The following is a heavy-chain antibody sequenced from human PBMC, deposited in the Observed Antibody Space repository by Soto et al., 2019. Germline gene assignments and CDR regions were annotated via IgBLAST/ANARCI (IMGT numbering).Heavy chain of an antibody. J-gene: IGHJ6*01. Sequence: PSETLSLTCTVSGGSISSYYWSLIRQPPGKGLEWIGYIYYSGRNTYNPSLKIRVTIPVDTSKKQFSLKLSSVTAADTAVYYCARGALLVTHHDYGMDVWGQGTTVNVSS. CDR2: IYYSGRN. D-gene: IGHD2-15*01. CDR3: ARGALLVTHHDYGMDV. V-gene: IGHV4-59*01. CDR1: GGSISSYY.